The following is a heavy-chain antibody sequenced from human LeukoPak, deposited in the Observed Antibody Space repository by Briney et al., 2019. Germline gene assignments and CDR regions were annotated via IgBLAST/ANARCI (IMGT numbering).Heavy chain of an antibody. CDR2: ISYTGTYI. D-gene: IGHD1-26*01. V-gene: IGHV3-21*04. CDR3: VRDCGTYRPIDY. J-gene: IGHJ4*02. CDR1: AFSLSAYN. Sequence: AGGSLRLSCAASAFSLSAYNMNWVRQAPGKGLEWVSSISYTGTYIYYADSVEGRFTISRDNAQNSLYLQMNSLRAEDTAIYYCVRDCGTYRPIDYWGQGTLVTVSS.